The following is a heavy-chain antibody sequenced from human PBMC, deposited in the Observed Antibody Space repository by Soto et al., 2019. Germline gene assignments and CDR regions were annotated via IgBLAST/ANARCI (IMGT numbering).Heavy chain of an antibody. D-gene: IGHD6-19*01. V-gene: IGHV3-74*01. J-gene: IGHJ4*02. CDR2: INSDGSRT. Sequence: EVQLVESGGGLVQPGGSLRLSCAASGFTFSSSWMHWVRQAPGKGLVWVSRINSDGSRTNYADSVKGRFTISRDNAKNTLYLQMNSRRAEDTAVYYCARGPTGWYGYDYWGLGTLVTVSS. CDR1: GFTFSSSW. CDR3: ARGPTGWYGYDY.